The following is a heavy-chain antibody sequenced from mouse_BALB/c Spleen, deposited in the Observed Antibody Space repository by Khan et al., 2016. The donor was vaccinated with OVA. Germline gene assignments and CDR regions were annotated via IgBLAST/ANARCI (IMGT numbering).Heavy chain of an antibody. D-gene: IGHD1-2*01. CDR2: IWAGGST. V-gene: IGHV2-9*02. CDR1: GFSLTSYG. Sequence: VQLQESGPGLVAPSQSLSITCTVSGFSLTSYGVHWVRQPPGKGLEWLGIIWAGGSTNHNSALMSRLSISKDNSKNQVFLKMNSLQTDDTAMYYCARDTTATPYWGQGTLVTVSA. J-gene: IGHJ3*01. CDR3: ARDTTATPY.